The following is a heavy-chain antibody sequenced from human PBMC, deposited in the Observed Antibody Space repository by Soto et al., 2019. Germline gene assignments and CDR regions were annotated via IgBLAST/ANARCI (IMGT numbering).Heavy chain of an antibody. CDR2: ITGGGDNT. D-gene: IGHD3-9*01. CDR3: TQDGGSRDWLTVN. Sequence: EVQLLESGGDLVQPGGSLRLSCAASGFTFTSYAMSWIRQAPGKGLEWVSAITGGGDNTYYADSVKGRFTISRDNSKNPLYLQMNSLRADDTAFYYCTQDGGSRDWLTVNWGQGTLVTVSS. V-gene: IGHV3-23*01. CDR1: GFTFTSYA. J-gene: IGHJ4*02.